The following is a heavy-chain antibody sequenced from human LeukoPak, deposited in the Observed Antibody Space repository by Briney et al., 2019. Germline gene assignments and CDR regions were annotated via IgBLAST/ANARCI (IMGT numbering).Heavy chain of an antibody. J-gene: IGHJ4*02. CDR1: GFTFDDYG. CDR2: INRNGGST. Sequence: GGSLRLSCAASGFTFDDYGMSWVRQAPGKGLEWVSGINRNGGSTAYADSVKGRFTISRDNAKNSLYLQMDSLRVEDTAVYYCARDGSSGRYYFDYWGQGTLVTVSS. V-gene: IGHV3-20*04. CDR3: ARDGSSGRYYFDY. D-gene: IGHD6-19*01.